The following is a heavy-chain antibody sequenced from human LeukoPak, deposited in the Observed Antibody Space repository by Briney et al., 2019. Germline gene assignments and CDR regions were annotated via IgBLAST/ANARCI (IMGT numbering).Heavy chain of an antibody. V-gene: IGHV1-2*02. Sequence: ASVKVSCKASGYTFTGYYMHWVRQAPGQGLEWMGWINPNSGGTNYAQKFQGRVTMTRDTSISTAYMELSRLRSEDTAVYYCARVFAGYCSGGSCYSNHYMDVWGKGTTVTVSS. CDR3: ARVFAGYCSGGSCYSNHYMDV. CDR1: GYTFTGYY. CDR2: INPNSGGT. D-gene: IGHD2-15*01. J-gene: IGHJ6*03.